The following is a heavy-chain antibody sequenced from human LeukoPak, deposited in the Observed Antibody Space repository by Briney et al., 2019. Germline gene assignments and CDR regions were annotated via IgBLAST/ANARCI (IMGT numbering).Heavy chain of an antibody. Sequence: GGSLRLSCAASGFTFSSYGMHWVRQAPGKGLEWISYISSSTVTIYYADSVKGRFTISRDNAKNSLYLQMNSLRAEDTAIYYCTRDHTVTTNGAFDIWGQGTMVTVSS. J-gene: IGHJ3*02. CDR1: GFTFSSYG. CDR2: ISSSTVTI. D-gene: IGHD4-17*01. V-gene: IGHV3-48*04. CDR3: TRDHTVTTNGAFDI.